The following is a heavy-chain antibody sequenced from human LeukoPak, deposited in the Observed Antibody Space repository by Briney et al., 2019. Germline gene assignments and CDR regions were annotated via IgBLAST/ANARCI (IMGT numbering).Heavy chain of an antibody. V-gene: IGHV3-23*01. D-gene: IGHD3-9*01. CDR1: GFTFSSYA. Sequence: GGSLRLSCAASGFTFSSYAMSWVRQAPGKGLEWVSAISGSGGSTYYADSVKGRFTISRDNSKNTLYLQMNSLRAEDTAVYYCAKDLHYYDILTGYYTGLDYWGQGTLVTVSS. CDR3: AKDLHYYDILTGYYTGLDY. J-gene: IGHJ4*02. CDR2: ISGSGGST.